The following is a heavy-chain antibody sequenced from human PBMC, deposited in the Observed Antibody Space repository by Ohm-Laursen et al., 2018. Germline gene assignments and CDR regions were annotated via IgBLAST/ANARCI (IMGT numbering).Heavy chain of an antibody. Sequence: GTLSLTCTVSGGSLRHYYWTWVRQPPGKGLEWIGFVYYNGDASYSPSLTGRVSFSVALAKNQISLELRSVTAADTAVYYCAKGRTTVWLDPWGQGTPVIVSP. D-gene: IGHD1-7*01. J-gene: IGHJ5*01. CDR2: VYYNGDA. CDR3: AKGRTTVWLDP. CDR1: GGSLRHYY. V-gene: IGHV4-59*01.